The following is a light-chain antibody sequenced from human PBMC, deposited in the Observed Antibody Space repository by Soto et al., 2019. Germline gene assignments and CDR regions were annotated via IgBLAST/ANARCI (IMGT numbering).Light chain of an antibody. V-gene: IGLV2-23*01. Sequence: QSALTQPASVSGSPGQSITISCTGTSTDVGIYNLVSWYQQHPGKAPKLMIYEGSKRPSGVSNRCSGSKSGNTVSLTISGLQAEDEADYYCCSYAGSSTDVFGTGTKLTVL. J-gene: IGLJ1*01. CDR3: CSYAGSSTDV. CDR1: STDVGIYNL. CDR2: EGS.